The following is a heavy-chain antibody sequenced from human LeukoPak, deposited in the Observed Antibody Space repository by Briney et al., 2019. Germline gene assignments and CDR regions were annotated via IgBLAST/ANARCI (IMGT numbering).Heavy chain of an antibody. D-gene: IGHD3-10*01. V-gene: IGHV3-23*01. CDR1: GFTFRSNA. CDR2: ISGSGDST. CDR3: ARFYFGSGKYYFDY. Sequence: PGGSLRLSCAASGFTFRSNAMTWVRQAPGKGLEWVSAISGSGDSTYYADSVKGRFTISRDNSKNTLYLQMNSLRAEDTAVYYCARFYFGSGKYYFDYWGQGTPVTVSS. J-gene: IGHJ4*02.